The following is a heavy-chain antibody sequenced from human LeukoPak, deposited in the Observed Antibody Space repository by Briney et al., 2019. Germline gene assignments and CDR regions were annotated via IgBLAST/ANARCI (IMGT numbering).Heavy chain of an antibody. V-gene: IGHV4-39*01. CDR1: GGSISSSSYH. D-gene: IGHD3-22*01. Sequence: SETLSLTCTVSGGSISSSSYHWGWIRQPPGKGLEWIGSIYYSGNTYYNPSLKSRVTISVDTSKNQFSLKLSSVTAADTAVYYCASQTYYYDSSGYGGLDYWGQETLVTVSS. CDR2: IYYSGNT. CDR3: ASQTYYYDSSGYGGLDY. J-gene: IGHJ4*02.